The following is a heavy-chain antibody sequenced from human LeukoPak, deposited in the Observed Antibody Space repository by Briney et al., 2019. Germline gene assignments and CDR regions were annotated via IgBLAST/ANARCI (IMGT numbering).Heavy chain of an antibody. CDR3: ARDLMGIAYRGAFYY. CDR2: INEDGIEK. J-gene: IGHJ4*02. CDR1: GITFNNYW. V-gene: IGHV3-7*01. D-gene: IGHD6-13*01. Sequence: GGSLRLSCAASGITFNNYWMSWVRQAPGKGLEWVANINEDGIEKYYVDSVKGRFTISRDNAKNSLYLQMNTLRAEDTAVYYCARDLMGIAYRGAFYYWGQGTLVTVSS.